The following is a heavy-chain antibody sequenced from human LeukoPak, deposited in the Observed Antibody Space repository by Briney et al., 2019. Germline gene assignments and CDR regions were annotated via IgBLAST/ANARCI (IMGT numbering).Heavy chain of an antibody. CDR1: GESLNSYY. CDR2: IYESGTT. V-gene: IGHV4-34*01. CDR3: ARGAWATRLGS. J-gene: IGHJ4*02. Sequence: PSETLSLTCAVYGESLNSYYWSWVRQPPGEGLEWIGEIYESGTTKYNPSLKSRVTISMVPSKQQFSLSLNSVTAADTAVYYCARGAWATRLGSWGRGTPVIVSS. D-gene: IGHD2-15*01.